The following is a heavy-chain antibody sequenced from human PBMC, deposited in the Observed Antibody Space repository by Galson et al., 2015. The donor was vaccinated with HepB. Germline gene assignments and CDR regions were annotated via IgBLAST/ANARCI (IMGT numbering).Heavy chain of an antibody. CDR2: INPNSGGT. Sequence: SVKVSCKASGYTFTGYYMHWVRQAPGQGLEWMGWINPNSGGTNYAQKFQGRVTMTRDTSISTAYMELSRLRSDDTAVYYCARDLEGGRWLQFLFDYWGQGTLVTVSS. CDR1: GYTFTGYY. CDR3: ARDLEGGRWLQFLFDY. J-gene: IGHJ4*02. V-gene: IGHV1-2*02. D-gene: IGHD5-24*01.